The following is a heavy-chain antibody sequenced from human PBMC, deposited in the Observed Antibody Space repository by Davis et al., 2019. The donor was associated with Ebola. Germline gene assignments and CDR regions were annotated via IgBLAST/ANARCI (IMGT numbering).Heavy chain of an antibody. CDR2: MSYDGRHT. CDR3: AKEYCSNSGPYCTYFED. D-gene: IGHD3-10*01. J-gene: IGHJ4*02. Sequence: GESLKISCAAFAFTFGTYGMPWVRQAPGKGLEWVASMSYDGRHTSYIDSVKGRFTISRDNSKNTLYLQMNSLRAEDTAVYFCAKEYCSNSGPYCTYFEDWGQGTQVTVSS. CDR1: AFTFGTYG. V-gene: IGHV3-30*18.